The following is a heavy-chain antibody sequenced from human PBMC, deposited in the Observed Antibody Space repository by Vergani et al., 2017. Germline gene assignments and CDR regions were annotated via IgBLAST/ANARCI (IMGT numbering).Heavy chain of an antibody. D-gene: IGHD4-17*01. CDR3: ARDPPDYAFDY. CDR1: GYTFTSYY. CDR2: INPSGGST. V-gene: IGHV1-46*01. Sequence: QVQLVQSGAEVKTPGASVKFSCKSSGYTFTSYYMHWVRQAPGQGLEWMGIINPSGGSTSYAQKFQGRVTMTRDTSTSTVYMELSSLRSEDTAVYYCARDPPDYAFDYWGQGTLVTVSS. J-gene: IGHJ4*02.